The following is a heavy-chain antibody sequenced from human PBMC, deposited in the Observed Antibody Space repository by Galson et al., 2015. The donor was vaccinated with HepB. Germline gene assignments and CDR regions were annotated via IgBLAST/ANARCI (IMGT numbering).Heavy chain of an antibody. CDR1: GGTFSSYA. J-gene: IGHJ6*02. CDR3: ARDRIVVVVAAIHYYYGMDV. CDR2: IIPIFGTA. D-gene: IGHD2-15*01. Sequence: SVKVSCKASGGTFSSYAISWVRQAPGQGLEWMGGIIPIFGTANYAQKFQGRVTITADESTSTAYMELSSLRSEDTAVYYCARDRIVVVVAAIHYYYGMDVWGQGTTVTVSS. V-gene: IGHV1-69*13.